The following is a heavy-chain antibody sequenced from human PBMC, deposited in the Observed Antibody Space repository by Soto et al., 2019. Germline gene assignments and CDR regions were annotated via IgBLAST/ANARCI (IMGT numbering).Heavy chain of an antibody. CDR3: ARAKDKQYYDFWSGYPAFYFDY. CDR1: GGSFSGYY. D-gene: IGHD3-3*01. CDR2: INHSGST. J-gene: IGHJ4*02. Sequence: SETLSLTCAVYGGSFSGYYWSWIRQPPGKGLEWIGEINHSGSTNYNPSLKSRVTISVDTSKNQFSLKLSSVTAADTAVYYCARAKDKQYYDFWSGYPAFYFDYWGQGTLVTVSS. V-gene: IGHV4-34*01.